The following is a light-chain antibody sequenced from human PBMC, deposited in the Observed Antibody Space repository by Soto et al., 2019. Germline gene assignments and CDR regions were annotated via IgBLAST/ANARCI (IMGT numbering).Light chain of an antibody. CDR2: GAS. CDR3: QQYGSSLSIT. CDR1: QSVSND. Sequence: EVVMTQSAGTLSVSQGERATLSCRASQSVSNDLAWYQQKPGQAPRLLIYGASSRATGIPDRFSGSGSGTDFTLTISRLEPEDFAVYYCQQYGSSLSITFGQGTRLEIK. J-gene: IGKJ5*01. V-gene: IGKV3-20*01.